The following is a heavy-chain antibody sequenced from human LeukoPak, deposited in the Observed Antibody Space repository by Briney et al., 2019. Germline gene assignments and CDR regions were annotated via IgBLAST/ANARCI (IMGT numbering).Heavy chain of an antibody. CDR1: GFTVNSNY. D-gene: IGHD3-22*01. J-gene: IGHJ3*01. Sequence: GGSLRLSCAASGFTVNSNYMSWVRQAPGKGLEWVSVIYSGVGTFYAGSVKGRFTISRDNSKNTLYLQMNSLRAEDTAVYYCAKGAYRPSPMVVVVNSVFDVWGQGTVVTVSS. V-gene: IGHV3-53*01. CDR3: AKGAYRPSPMVVVVNSVFDV. CDR2: IYSGVGT.